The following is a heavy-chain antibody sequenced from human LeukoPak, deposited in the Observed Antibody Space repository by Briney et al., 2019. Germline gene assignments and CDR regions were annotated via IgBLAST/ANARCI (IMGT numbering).Heavy chain of an antibody. CDR2: IKEDGSEK. Sequence: GGSLRLSCAASGFSVSNNYMAWVRQAPGKGLEWVANIKEDGSEKYYVDSVKGRFTISKDNAKNSLYLQMNSLRAEDTAVYYCVRDQLDSSGRRSDYWGQGTLVTVSS. CDR3: VRDQLDSSGRRSDY. CDR1: GFSVSNNY. J-gene: IGHJ4*02. V-gene: IGHV3-7*01. D-gene: IGHD3-22*01.